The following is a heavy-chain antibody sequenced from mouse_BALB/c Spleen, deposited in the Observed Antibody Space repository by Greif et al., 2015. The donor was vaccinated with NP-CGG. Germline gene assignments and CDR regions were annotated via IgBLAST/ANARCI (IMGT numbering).Heavy chain of an antibody. CDR3: ARDRGFAY. V-gene: IGHV5-4*02. CDR2: ISDGGSYT. J-gene: IGHJ3*01. CDR1: GFTFSDYY. Sequence: EVQGVESGGGLVKPGGSLKLSCAASGFTFSDYYMYWVRQTPEKRLEWVATISDGGSYTYYPDSVKGRFTISRDNAKNNLYLQMSSLKSEDTAMYYCARDRGFAYWGQGTLVTVSA.